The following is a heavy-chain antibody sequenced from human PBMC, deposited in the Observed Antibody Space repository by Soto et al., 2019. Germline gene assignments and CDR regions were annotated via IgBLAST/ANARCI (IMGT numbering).Heavy chain of an antibody. CDR1: GFSISDYG. CDR3: AKGAGDRLSLGMDV. V-gene: IGHV3-30*18. Sequence: QVQLVESGGGVVQPGWSLRLSCAASGFSISDYGMEWVRQAPGKGLEWVALISYDGNNTCYADSVKGRFTISRDNSKDTLFLQMTGLRAEDTAVYYCAKGAGDRLSLGMDVWGQGTTVTVSS. J-gene: IGHJ6*02. D-gene: IGHD1-26*01. CDR2: ISYDGNNT.